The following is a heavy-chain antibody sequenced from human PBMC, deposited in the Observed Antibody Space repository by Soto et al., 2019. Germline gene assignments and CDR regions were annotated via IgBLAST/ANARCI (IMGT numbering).Heavy chain of an antibody. J-gene: IGHJ4*02. V-gene: IGHV3-30*04. Sequence: QVQLVESGGGVVQPGRSLRLSCAASGFTFSSCVMHWVRQAPGKGLEWVAALSYDGSNKNYADSVKGRFTISRDNSKSTLYLQMNSLTFEDTAVYYCVRDGPHITSYGYGDYLGQGTLVTVSS. D-gene: IGHD3-3*01. CDR3: VRDGPHITSYGYGDY. CDR2: LSYDGSNK. CDR1: GFTFSSCV.